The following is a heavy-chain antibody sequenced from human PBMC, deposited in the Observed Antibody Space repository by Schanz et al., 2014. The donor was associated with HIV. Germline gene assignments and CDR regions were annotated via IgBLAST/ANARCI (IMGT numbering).Heavy chain of an antibody. V-gene: IGHV3-30-3*01. CDR3: AKGTIFHGDCLDY. Sequence: QVQLVESGGGVVQPGRSLRLSCAVSGFTFSNYAMHWVRQAPGKGLEWVAVISYDGSNKYYADSVKGRFTISRDNSKNTLYLQMNSLRAEDRAVYYCAKGTIFHGDCLDYWGQGTLVTVSS. D-gene: IGHD4-17*01. J-gene: IGHJ4*02. CDR2: ISYDGSNK. CDR1: GFTFSNYA.